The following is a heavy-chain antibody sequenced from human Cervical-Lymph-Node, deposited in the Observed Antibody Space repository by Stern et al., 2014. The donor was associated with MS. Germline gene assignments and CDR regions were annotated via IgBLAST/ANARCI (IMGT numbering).Heavy chain of an antibody. CDR2: INPNTGTP. D-gene: IGHD1-1*01. CDR1: GYTFTNYA. V-gene: IGHV7-4-1*02. CDR3: ARDLNSWAY. J-gene: IGHJ4*02. Sequence: QLVQSGSELKKPGASVKVSCKGSGYTFTNYAMTWVRQAPGQGLEWMGWINPNTGTPTYAQGFTGRFVFSLDTSVSTAYLQISGLKAEDSAIYYCARDLNSWAYWGQGTLVTVSS.